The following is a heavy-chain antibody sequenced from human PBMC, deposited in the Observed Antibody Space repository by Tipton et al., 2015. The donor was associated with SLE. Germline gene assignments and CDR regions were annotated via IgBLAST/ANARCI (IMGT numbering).Heavy chain of an antibody. D-gene: IGHD3-22*01. V-gene: IGHV1-2*06. CDR3: ARDRDSSASR. J-gene: IGHJ4*02. CDR1: GYTFTSYG. CDR2: INPNSGGT. Sequence: QVQLVQSGAEVKKPGASVKVSCKASGYTFTSYGISWVRQAPGQGLEWMGRINPNSGGTNYAQKFQGRVTMTRDTSISTAYMELSRLRSDDTAVYYCARDRDSSASRWGQGTLVTVSS.